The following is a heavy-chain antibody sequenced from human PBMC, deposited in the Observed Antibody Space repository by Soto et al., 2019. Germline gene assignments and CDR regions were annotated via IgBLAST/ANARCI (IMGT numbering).Heavy chain of an antibody. CDR2: IYYSGST. CDR3: ARDRLANWFDP. D-gene: IGHD3-9*01. J-gene: IGHJ5*02. V-gene: IGHV4-59*01. Sequence: SETLSLTCTVSGGSISSYYWNWIRQPPGKGLEWIGYIYYSGSTKYNPSLKSRVTISVDTSKNQFSLKLSSVTDADTAVYYCARDRLANWFDPRGQGTRVTASS. CDR1: GGSISSYY.